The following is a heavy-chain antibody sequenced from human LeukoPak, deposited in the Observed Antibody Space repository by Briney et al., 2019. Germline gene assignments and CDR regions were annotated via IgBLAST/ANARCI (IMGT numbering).Heavy chain of an antibody. V-gene: IGHV4-39*01. Sequence: PSETLSLTCTVSGGSISSSSYYWGWIRQPPGKGLEWIGSIYYSGSTYYNPSLKSRVTISVDTSKNQFSLKLSSVTAADTAVYYCARTYVIAARLPMDVWGQGTTVTVSS. D-gene: IGHD6-6*01. CDR1: GGSISSSSYY. CDR2: IYYSGST. J-gene: IGHJ6*02. CDR3: ARTYVIAARLPMDV.